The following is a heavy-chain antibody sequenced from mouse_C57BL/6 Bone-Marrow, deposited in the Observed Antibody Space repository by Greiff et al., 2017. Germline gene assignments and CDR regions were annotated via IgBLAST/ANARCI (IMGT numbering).Heavy chain of an antibody. J-gene: IGHJ4*01. D-gene: IGHD1-1*01. CDR2: ISDGGSYT. Sequence: EVMLVESGGGLVKPGGSLKLSCAASGFTFSSYAMSWVRPTPEKRLEWVATISDGGSYTYYPDNVKGRFTISRDNAKNNLYLQMSHLKSEDTAMYYCARDGITTVVANYAMDYWGQGTSVTVSS. V-gene: IGHV5-4*01. CDR3: ARDGITTVVANYAMDY. CDR1: GFTFSSYA.